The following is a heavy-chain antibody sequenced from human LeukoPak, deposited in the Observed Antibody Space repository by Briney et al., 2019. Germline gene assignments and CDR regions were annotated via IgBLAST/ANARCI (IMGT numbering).Heavy chain of an antibody. CDR1: GGSISIGGYS. CDR3: ARHRSISYFDY. V-gene: IGHV4-30-2*01. D-gene: IGHD5-12*01. CDR2: IYHSGST. Sequence: SETLSLTCAVSGGSISIGGYSWSWIRQPPGKGLEWIGYIYHSGSTYYNPSLKSRVTISVDTSKNQFSLKLSSVTAADTAVYYCARHRSISYFDYWGQGTLVTVSS. J-gene: IGHJ4*02.